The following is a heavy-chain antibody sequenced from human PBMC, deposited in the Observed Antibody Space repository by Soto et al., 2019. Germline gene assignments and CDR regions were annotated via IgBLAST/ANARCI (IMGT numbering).Heavy chain of an antibody. D-gene: IGHD7-27*01. CDR2: ISAYTGNT. CDR3: ALNWGLELDDAFDI. CDR1: GYTFSTFG. J-gene: IGHJ3*02. Sequence: GASVKVSCKTSGYTFSTFGISWVRQAPGQGLEWMGWISAYTGNTNYAQKLQGRVTMTTDTATNTAYMELRSLRSDDTAVYYCALNWGLELDDAFDIWGQGTMVTVSS. V-gene: IGHV1-18*01.